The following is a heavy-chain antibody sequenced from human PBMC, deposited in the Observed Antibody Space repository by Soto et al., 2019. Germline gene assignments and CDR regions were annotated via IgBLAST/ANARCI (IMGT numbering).Heavy chain of an antibody. V-gene: IGHV3-30*18. J-gene: IGHJ3*02. CDR2: ISYDGSNK. Sequence: QVQLVESGGGVVQPGRSLRLSCAASGFTFSSYGMHWVRQAPGKGLEWVAVISYDGSNKYYADSVKGRFTISRDNSKNTLYLQMNSLGAEDTAVYYCAKDRGSSGWQAFDIWGQGTMVTVSS. CDR1: GFTFSSYG. D-gene: IGHD6-19*01. CDR3: AKDRGSSGWQAFDI.